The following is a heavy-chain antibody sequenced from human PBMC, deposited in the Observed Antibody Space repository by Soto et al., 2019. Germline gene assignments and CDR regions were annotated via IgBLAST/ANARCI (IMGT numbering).Heavy chain of an antibody. J-gene: IGHJ3*02. CDR2: ISGSGGST. D-gene: IGHD6-6*01. V-gene: IGHV3-23*01. CDR3: AKDTRRSARAYAFDI. CDR1: GFTFSSYA. Sequence: GGSLRLSCTASGFTFSSYAMSWVRQAPGKGLEWVSAISGSGGSTYYADSVKGRFTISRDNSKNTLYLQMNSLRAKDTAVYYCAKDTRRSARAYAFDIWGQGTMVTVSS.